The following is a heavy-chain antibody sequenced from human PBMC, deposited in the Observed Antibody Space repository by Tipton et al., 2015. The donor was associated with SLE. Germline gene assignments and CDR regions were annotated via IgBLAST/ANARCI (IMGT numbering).Heavy chain of an antibody. D-gene: IGHD6-13*01. CDR1: GGSINSYY. J-gene: IGHJ3*02. CDR3: ARLAAGGAFDI. Sequence: TLSLTCTVSGGSINSYYWSWIRQPPGKGLEWIGYIHSSGSTNYNSSLESRVTISIDTSRIQFSLKLTSVTAADTAVYYCARLAAGGAFDIWGQGTMVTVSS. V-gene: IGHV4-59*07. CDR2: IHSSGST.